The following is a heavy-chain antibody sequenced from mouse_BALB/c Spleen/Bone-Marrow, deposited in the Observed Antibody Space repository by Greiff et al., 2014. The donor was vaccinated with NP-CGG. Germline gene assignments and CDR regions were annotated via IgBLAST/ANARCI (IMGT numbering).Heavy chain of an antibody. V-gene: IGHV14-3*02. CDR2: IDPANGNT. D-gene: IGHD1-1*01. Sequence: VQLKESGAELVKPGASVKLSCTASGFNIKDTYMHWVKQRPEQGLEWIGRIDPANGNTKYDPKFQGKATITADTSSNTAYLQLSSLTSEDTAVYYCASYYYGSSSIAYWGQGTLVTVSA. CDR3: ASYYYGSSSIAY. CDR1: GFNIKDTY. J-gene: IGHJ3*01.